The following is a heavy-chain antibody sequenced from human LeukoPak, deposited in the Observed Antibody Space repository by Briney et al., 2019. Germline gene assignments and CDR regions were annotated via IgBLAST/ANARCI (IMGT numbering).Heavy chain of an antibody. D-gene: IGHD3-22*01. J-gene: IGHJ4*02. Sequence: VKPSETLSLTCSVSGGSIRSYYWSWIRQPPGKGLEWIGYMYYSGSTNYNPSLKSRVTISVDTSKNQFPLKLSSVTAADTAVYYCARVRALSYYDSSGDLYYFDYWGQGTLVTVSS. CDR3: ARVRALSYYDSSGDLYYFDY. CDR2: MYYSGST. CDR1: GGSIRSYY. V-gene: IGHV4-59*01.